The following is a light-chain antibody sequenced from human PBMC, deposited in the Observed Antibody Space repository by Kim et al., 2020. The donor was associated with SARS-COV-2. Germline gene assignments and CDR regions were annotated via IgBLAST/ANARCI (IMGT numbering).Light chain of an antibody. CDR3: SSYAGSNTFMV. Sequence: QSALTQPPSASGSPGQSVTISCTGTSSDVGGYNYVSWYQHRSGQAPKLIIFEVSKRPSGVPDRFSGSKSGNTASLTVSGLQAEDEADYYCSSYAGSNTFMVFGGGTQLTVL. V-gene: IGLV2-8*01. CDR2: EVS. CDR1: SSDVGGYNY. J-gene: IGLJ2*01.